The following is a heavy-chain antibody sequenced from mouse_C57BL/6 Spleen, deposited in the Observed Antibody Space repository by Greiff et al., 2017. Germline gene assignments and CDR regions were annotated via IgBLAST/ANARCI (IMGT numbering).Heavy chain of an antibody. CDR2: IDPSDSYT. CDR3: APGFAY. CDR1: GYTFTSYW. V-gene: IGHV1-50*01. J-gene: IGHJ3*01. Sequence: QVQLQQSGAELVKPGASVKLSCKASGYTFTSYWMQWVKQRPGQGLEWIGEIDPSDSYTNYNQKFKGKATLTVDTSSSTAYMQLSSLTSEDSAVYYCAPGFAYWGQGTLVTVSA.